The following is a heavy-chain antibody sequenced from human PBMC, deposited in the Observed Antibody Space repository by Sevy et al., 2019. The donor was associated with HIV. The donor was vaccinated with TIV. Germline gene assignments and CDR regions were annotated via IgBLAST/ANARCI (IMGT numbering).Heavy chain of an antibody. D-gene: IGHD3-16*02. CDR1: GGSISSYY. CDR3: ARDGHYDYVWGSYRPGGYFDY. J-gene: IGHJ4*02. Sequence: SETLSLTCTVSGGSISSYYWIWIRQPPGKGLEWIGYIYYSGSTNYNPSLKSRVTISVDTSKNQFSLKLSSVTAADTAVYYCARDGHYDYVWGSYRPGGYFDYWGQGTLVTVSS. V-gene: IGHV4-59*01. CDR2: IYYSGST.